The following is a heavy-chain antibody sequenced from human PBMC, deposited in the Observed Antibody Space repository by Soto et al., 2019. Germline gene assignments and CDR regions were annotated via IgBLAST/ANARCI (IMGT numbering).Heavy chain of an antibody. CDR1: GFTFNSYW. CDR2: INSDGSST. CDR3: ERDPPYFYDSSVYYDS. Sequence: PGGSLRLSCAASGFTFNSYWMHWVRQAPGKGLVWVSRINSDGSSTSYADSVKGRFTISRDNAKNTLYLQMNSLRAEDTAVYYCERDPPYFYDSSVYYDSWGQGTLVTVS. J-gene: IGHJ5*01. D-gene: IGHD3-22*01. V-gene: IGHV3-74*01.